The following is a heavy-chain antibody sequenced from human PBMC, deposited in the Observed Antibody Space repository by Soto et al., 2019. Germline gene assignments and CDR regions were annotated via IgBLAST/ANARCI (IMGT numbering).Heavy chain of an antibody. CDR2: INHSGST. J-gene: IGHJ4*02. D-gene: IGHD1-26*01. CDR1: GWSFTGYY. V-gene: IGHV4-34*01. Sequence: PAETLTITCAGYGWSFTGYYLSLVRPPPGKGLEWIGEINHSGSTNYNPSLKSRVTISVDTSKNQFSLKLSSVTAADAAVYYCARDPYAIVGATPFDYWGQGNLVTFS. CDR3: ARDPYAIVGATPFDY.